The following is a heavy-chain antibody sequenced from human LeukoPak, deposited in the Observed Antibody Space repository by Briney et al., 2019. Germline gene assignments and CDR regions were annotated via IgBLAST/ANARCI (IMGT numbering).Heavy chain of an antibody. D-gene: IGHD3-22*01. CDR2: IYYSGST. V-gene: IGHV4-59*08. Sequence: PSETLSLTCTVSGDSISSYYWSWIRQPPGKGLEWIGYIYYSGSTNYNPSLKSRVTISVDTSKNQLSLKLSSVTAADTAVYYCARQNYDSSGYPPYFDYWGQGIPVTVSS. CDR1: GDSISSYY. J-gene: IGHJ4*02. CDR3: ARQNYDSSGYPPYFDY.